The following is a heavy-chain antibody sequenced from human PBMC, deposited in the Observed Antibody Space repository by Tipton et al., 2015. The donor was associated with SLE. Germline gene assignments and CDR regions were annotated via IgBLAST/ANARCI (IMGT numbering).Heavy chain of an antibody. CDR3: ATYYGTGGFSY. V-gene: IGHV4-34*01. J-gene: IGHJ4*02. D-gene: IGHD3-10*01. Sequence: TLSLTCAVYGGSFSGYYWGWIRQPPGKGLEWIGKINQSGTSKFSPSLKSRVTISMYTSKNQFSLSLNSVTAADTAVYYCATYYGTGGFSYWGQGMLVTVSS. CDR2: INQSGTS. CDR1: GGSFSGYY.